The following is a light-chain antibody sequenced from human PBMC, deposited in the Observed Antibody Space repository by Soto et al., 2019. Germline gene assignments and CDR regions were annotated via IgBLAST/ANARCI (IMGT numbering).Light chain of an antibody. J-gene: IGLJ1*01. CDR3: AAWDDSLNGSYV. CDR2: SNN. Sequence: VLTQPPSASGTPGQRVTISCSGSSSNIGSNTVNWYQQLPGTAPKLLIYSNNQRPSGVPDRFSGSKSGTSASLAISGLQSEDEADYYCAAWDDSLNGSYVFGTGTKLTVL. V-gene: IGLV1-44*01. CDR1: SSNIGSNT.